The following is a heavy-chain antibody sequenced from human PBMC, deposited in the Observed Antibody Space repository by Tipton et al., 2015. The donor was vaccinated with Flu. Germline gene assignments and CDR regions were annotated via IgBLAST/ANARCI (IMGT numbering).Heavy chain of an antibody. D-gene: IGHD6-19*01. Sequence: TLSLTCTVSGGSISSSSYYWGWIRQPPGKGLEWIGSIYYSGSTYYNPSLKSRVTISVDTSKNQFSLKLSSVTSADTAVYYCARGVAVAMYFQHWGQGTLVTVSS. J-gene: IGHJ1*01. CDR1: GGSISSSSYY. CDR3: ARGVAVAMYFQH. V-gene: IGHV4-39*07. CDR2: IYYSGST.